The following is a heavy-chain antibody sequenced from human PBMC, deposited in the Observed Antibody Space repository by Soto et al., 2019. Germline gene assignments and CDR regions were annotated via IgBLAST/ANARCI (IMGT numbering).Heavy chain of an antibody. D-gene: IGHD3-22*01. CDR3: ARGYVVITSSPVYWFDP. V-gene: IGHV4-30-4*01. CDR1: GGSISSGDYY. Sequence: PSETLSLTCTVSGGSISSGDYYWSWIRQPPGKGLEWIGYIYYSGSTYYNPSLKSRVTISVDTSKNQFSLKLSSVTAADTAVYYCARGYVVITSSPVYWFDPWGQGTLVTVSS. J-gene: IGHJ5*02. CDR2: IYYSGST.